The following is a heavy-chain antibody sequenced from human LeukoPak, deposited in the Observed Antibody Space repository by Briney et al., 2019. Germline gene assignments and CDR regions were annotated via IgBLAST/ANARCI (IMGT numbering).Heavy chain of an antibody. CDR1: GYTFTGYY. CDR3: ARDIVLMVYAPYYYYYGMDV. J-gene: IGHJ6*02. V-gene: IGHV1-2*02. D-gene: IGHD2-8*01. Sequence: ASVKVSCKASGYTFTGYYMHWVRQAPGRGLEWMGWTNPNSGGTNYAQKFQGRVTMTRDTSISTAYMELSRLRSDDTAVYYCARDIVLMVYAPYYYYYGMDVWGQGTTVTVSS. CDR2: TNPNSGGT.